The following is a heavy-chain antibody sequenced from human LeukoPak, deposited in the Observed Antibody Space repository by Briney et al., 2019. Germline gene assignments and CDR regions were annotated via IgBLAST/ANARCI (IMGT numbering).Heavy chain of an antibody. Sequence: PSETLSLTCTVSGGSISSYYWSWIRQPPGKGLEWIGYIYYSGSTNYNPSLKSRVTISVDTSKNQFSLKLGSVTAADTAVYYCASLPYYDSSGYLSSYFDYWGQGTLVTVSS. CDR3: ASLPYYDSSGYLSSYFDY. D-gene: IGHD3-22*01. J-gene: IGHJ4*02. CDR2: IYYSGST. V-gene: IGHV4-59*01. CDR1: GGSISSYY.